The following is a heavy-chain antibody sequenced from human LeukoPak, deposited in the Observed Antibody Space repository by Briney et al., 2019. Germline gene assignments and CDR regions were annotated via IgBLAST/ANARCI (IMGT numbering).Heavy chain of an antibody. CDR1: GYIFYNFY. J-gene: IGHJ5*01. CDR2: INCNDGST. CDR3: ARDEGSTYNQLDS. Sequence: ASVTVSCKASGYIFYNFYIQWVRQAPGQGPEWLGWINCNDGSTNFAQKFQGRVTMTRVTAMSTVYMDLSGLRADDTAIYYCARDEGSTYNQLDSWGQGTLVTVSS. D-gene: IGHD1-14*01. V-gene: IGHV1-2*02.